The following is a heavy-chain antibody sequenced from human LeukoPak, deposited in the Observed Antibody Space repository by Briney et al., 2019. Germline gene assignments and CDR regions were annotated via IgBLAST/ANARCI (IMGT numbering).Heavy chain of an antibody. CDR2: INPNSGGT. D-gene: IGHD3-3*01. Sequence: GASVKLSCKASGYTFTGYYMHWVRQAPGQGLEWMGWINPNSGGTNYAQTFQGRVTMTRDTSISTAYMELSRLRSDDTAVYYSARVFLPNVGVFGMDVCGQGTTVTVSS. CDR3: ARVFLPNVGVFGMDV. V-gene: IGHV1-2*02. CDR1: GYTFTGYY. J-gene: IGHJ6*02.